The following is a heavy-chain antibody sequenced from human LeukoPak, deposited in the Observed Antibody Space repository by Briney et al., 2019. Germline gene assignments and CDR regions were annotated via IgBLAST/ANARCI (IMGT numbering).Heavy chain of an antibody. D-gene: IGHD6-13*01. J-gene: IGHJ4*02. V-gene: IGHV4-34*01. CDR2: INHSGST. CDR3: AREWSSSWYARIDH. Sequence: SETLSLTCAVYGGSFSGYYWSWIRQPPGKGLEWIGEINHSGSTNYNPSLKSRVTISVDTSKNQFSLKLSSVTAADTAVYYCAREWSSSWYARIDHWGQGTLVTVSS. CDR1: GGSFSGYY.